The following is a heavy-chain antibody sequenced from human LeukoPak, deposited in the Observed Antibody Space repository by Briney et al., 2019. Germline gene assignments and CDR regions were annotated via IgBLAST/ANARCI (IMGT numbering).Heavy chain of an antibody. V-gene: IGHV4-59*11. CDR3: AREPGGARGYSHGYGYYYYMDV. CDR2: VYYTGST. D-gene: IGHD5-18*01. J-gene: IGHJ6*03. CDR1: GGSTSRHY. Sequence: PSETLSLTCTVSGGSTSRHYWSWIRQPPGKGLEWIGYVYYTGSTNYNPSLKSRVTISVDTSKNQFSLKLSSVTAADTAVYYCAREPGGARGYSHGYGYYYYMDVWGKGTTVTVSS.